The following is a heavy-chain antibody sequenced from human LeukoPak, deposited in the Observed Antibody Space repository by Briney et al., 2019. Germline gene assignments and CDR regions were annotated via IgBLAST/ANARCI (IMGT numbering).Heavy chain of an antibody. D-gene: IGHD1-26*01. J-gene: IGHJ4*02. Sequence: PGGSLRLSCAASGFTFSSYAMSWVRQAPGKGLEWVPAISGSGGSTYYADSVKGRFTISRDNAKNTLDLQMNSLRAEDTAVYYCARRSSGSPPYYFDYWGQGTLVTVSS. CDR1: GFTFSSYA. CDR3: ARRSSGSPPYYFDY. V-gene: IGHV3-23*01. CDR2: ISGSGGST.